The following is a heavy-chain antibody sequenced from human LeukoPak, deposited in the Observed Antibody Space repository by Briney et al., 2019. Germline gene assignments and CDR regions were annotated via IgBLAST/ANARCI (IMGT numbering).Heavy chain of an antibody. Sequence: PGGSLRLSCAASKFTFSSFAIHWVRQAPGKGLEWVALISYDGSNKYYADSVRGRFTFSRDNSKNTLSLQMDSLRAEDTAVYYCARGNYYDTKVADYWGQGTLVIVSS. V-gene: IGHV3-30*04. CDR1: KFTFSSFA. J-gene: IGHJ4*02. CDR3: ARGNYYDTKVADY. CDR2: ISYDGSNK. D-gene: IGHD3-22*01.